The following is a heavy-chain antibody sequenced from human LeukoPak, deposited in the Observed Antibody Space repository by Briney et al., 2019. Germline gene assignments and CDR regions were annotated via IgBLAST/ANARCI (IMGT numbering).Heavy chain of an antibody. J-gene: IGHJ4*02. Sequence: GASMKVSCKVSGYTLTELSMHWVRQAPGKGLEWMGGFDPEDGETIYAQKFQGRVTMTEDTSTDTAYMELSSLRSEDTAVYYCATSSYYDFWSGYDYWGQGTLVTVSS. CDR1: GYTLTELS. CDR3: ATSSYYDFWSGYDY. CDR2: FDPEDGET. V-gene: IGHV1-24*01. D-gene: IGHD3-3*01.